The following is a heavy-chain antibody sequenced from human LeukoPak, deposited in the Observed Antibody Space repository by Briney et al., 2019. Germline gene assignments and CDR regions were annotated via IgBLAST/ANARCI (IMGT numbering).Heavy chain of an antibody. J-gene: IGHJ6*02. CDR3: ARDLHDSSGYFYGMDV. CDR1: GXXISSGXYY. V-gene: IGHV4-31*03. Sequence: SETLSLTCTVSGXXISSGXYYWSWLXXXXXXXXXXIGXXYYSGSTDYNPSLKSRVTISVDTSKNQFSLKLSSVTAADTAVYYCARDLHDSSGYFYGMDVWGQGTTVTVSS. D-gene: IGHD3-22*01. CDR2: XYYSGST.